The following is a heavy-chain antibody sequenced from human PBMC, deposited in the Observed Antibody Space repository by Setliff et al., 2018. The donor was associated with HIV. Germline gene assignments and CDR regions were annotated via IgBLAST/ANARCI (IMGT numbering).Heavy chain of an antibody. Sequence: SETLSLTCSVSGGSFSGYYWSWIRQPPGKGLEWIGYIYVYNSERTNYNPSLTSRVTISVDTSRNQFSLKLTSVTAADTAVYYCARAPERSGHFDYWGQGTLVTVSS. J-gene: IGHJ4*02. CDR3: ARAPERSGHFDY. D-gene: IGHD3-10*01. CDR1: GGSFSGYY. CDR2: IYVYNSERT. V-gene: IGHV4-59*12.